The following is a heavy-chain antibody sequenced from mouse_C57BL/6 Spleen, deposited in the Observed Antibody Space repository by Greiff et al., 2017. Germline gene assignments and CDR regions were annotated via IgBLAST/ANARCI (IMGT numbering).Heavy chain of an antibody. CDR1: GFSLTSYG. D-gene: IGHD4-1*01. V-gene: IGHV2-2*01. J-gene: IGHJ3*01. Sequence: VKLQESGPGLVQPSQSLSITCTVSGFSLTSYGVHWVRQSPGKGLEWLGARWSGGSTDYNASFISRLSNSKDHTKRQVFFKMTSRQADDTAIYYCARPLNWDEFAYWGQGTLVTVSA. CDR2: RWSGGST. CDR3: ARPLNWDEFAY.